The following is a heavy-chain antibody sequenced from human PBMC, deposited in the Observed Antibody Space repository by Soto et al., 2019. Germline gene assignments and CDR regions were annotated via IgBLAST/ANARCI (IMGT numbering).Heavy chain of an antibody. CDR2: ISYDGSNK. Sequence: GGSLRLSCAASGFTFSSYGMHWVRQAPGKGLEWVAVISYDGSNKYYADSVKGRFTISRDNSKNTLYLQMNSLRAEDTAVYYCAKAIDYGDPAPHHYYYYYGMDVWGQGTTVTVSS. D-gene: IGHD4-17*01. J-gene: IGHJ6*02. CDR1: GFTFSSYG. CDR3: AKAIDYGDPAPHHYYYYYGMDV. V-gene: IGHV3-30*18.